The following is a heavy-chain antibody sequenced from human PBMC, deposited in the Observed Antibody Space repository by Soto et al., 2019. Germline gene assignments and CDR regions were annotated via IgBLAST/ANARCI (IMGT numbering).Heavy chain of an antibody. CDR1: GGSISSSSYY. V-gene: IGHV4-39*01. CDR3: ARTAYCSGGSCYERTIDY. J-gene: IGHJ4*02. D-gene: IGHD2-15*01. CDR2: IYYSGST. Sequence: QLQLQESGPGLVKPSETLSLTCTVSGGSISSSSYYWGWIRQPPGKGLEWIGSIYYSGSTYYNPPLQSRVTISVNTSKNQFSLKLSSVTAADTAVYYCARTAYCSGGSCYERTIDYWGQGTLVTVSS.